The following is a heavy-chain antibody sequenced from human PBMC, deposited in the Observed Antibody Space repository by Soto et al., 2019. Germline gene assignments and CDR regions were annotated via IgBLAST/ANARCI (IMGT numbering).Heavy chain of an antibody. V-gene: IGHV3-30*18. CDR1: GFTFSGYG. D-gene: IGHD1-26*01. J-gene: IGHJ4*02. Sequence: VGSLRLSCEASGFTFSGYGMHWVRQAPGKGLEWVAVISYYGTTEYYADSVKGRFTISRDNSKNTLYLQMNSLRIEDTAVYFCAKEDRSGSYSLGYWGQGSQVTVSS. CDR2: ISYYGTTE. CDR3: AKEDRSGSYSLGY.